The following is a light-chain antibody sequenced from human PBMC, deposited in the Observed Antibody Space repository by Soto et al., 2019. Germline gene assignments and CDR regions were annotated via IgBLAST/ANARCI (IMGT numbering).Light chain of an antibody. CDR2: KAS. J-gene: IGKJ2*01. V-gene: IGKV1-5*03. Sequence: DIQMTQSPSTLSASVGDRVTITCRASQSISSWLAWYQQKPGKAPKLLIYKASSLESGVPSRFSGSGSGTEFTLTISSLQPDDFAAYYCQQYNSYPYTFGQGTKLEI. CDR3: QQYNSYPYT. CDR1: QSISSW.